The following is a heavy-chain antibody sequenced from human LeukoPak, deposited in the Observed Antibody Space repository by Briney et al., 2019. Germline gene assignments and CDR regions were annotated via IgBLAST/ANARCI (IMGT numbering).Heavy chain of an antibody. CDR3: ARGVQWLLYYFDY. V-gene: IGHV3-7*01. CDR1: GFTFSSYE. D-gene: IGHD3-22*01. CDR2: IKQDGSEK. Sequence: GGSLRLSCAASGFTFSSYEMNWVRQAPGKGLEWVANIKQDGSEKYYVDSVKGRFTISRDNAKNSLYLQMNSLRAEDTAVYYCARGVQWLLYYFDYWGQGTLVTVSS. J-gene: IGHJ4*02.